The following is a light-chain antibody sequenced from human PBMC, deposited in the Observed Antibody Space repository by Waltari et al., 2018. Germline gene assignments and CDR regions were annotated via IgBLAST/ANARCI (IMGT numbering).Light chain of an antibody. CDR2: GAS. J-gene: IGKJ4*01. CDR1: QSVSSY. CDR3: QQYNDWPLT. Sequence: EIVMTQSPATLSVSPGERATLSCRASQSVSSYLAWYQQKPAQAPRLLISGASTRATGIPARFSGSGSGTEFPLTISSLQSEDFAVYYCQQYNDWPLTFGGGTKVEIK. V-gene: IGKV3-15*01.